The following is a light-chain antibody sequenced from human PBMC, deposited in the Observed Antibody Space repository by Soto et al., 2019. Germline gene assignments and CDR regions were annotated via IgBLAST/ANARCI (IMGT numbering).Light chain of an antibody. Sequence: DIQLTQSPSFLSASVGDRVSITCRASQDIGLFLAWYQQIPGQAPRLLMYGSSRLENGVPSRFSGSESGTEFTLTVSSLQPEDFGTYYCQQLKSYPLSFGGATKVEVK. CDR2: GSS. CDR3: QQLKSYPLS. J-gene: IGKJ4*01. CDR1: QDIGLF. V-gene: IGKV1-9*01.